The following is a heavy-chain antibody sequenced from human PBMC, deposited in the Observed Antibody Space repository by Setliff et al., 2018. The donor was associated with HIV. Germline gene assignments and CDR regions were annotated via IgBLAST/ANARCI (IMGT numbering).Heavy chain of an antibody. CDR3: ARDDSSGWHFYYYYGMDV. D-gene: IGHD6-19*01. V-gene: IGHV4-30-4*08. CDR1: GGSISSGDYY. J-gene: IGHJ6*02. Sequence: PSETLSLTCTVSGGSISSGDYYWSWIRQPPGKGLEWIGHIYYSGSTYYNPSLNSRVTISVDTSKNQFSLKLSSVTAADTAVYYCARDDSSGWHFYYYYGMDVWGQGTTVTVSS. CDR2: IYYSGST.